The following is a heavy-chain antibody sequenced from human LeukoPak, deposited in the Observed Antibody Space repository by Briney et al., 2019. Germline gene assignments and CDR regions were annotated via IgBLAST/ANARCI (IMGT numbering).Heavy chain of an antibody. D-gene: IGHD3-16*01. CDR1: GFTFSSYS. CDR3: ARERAWGDPFLFDY. V-gene: IGHV3-21*01. Sequence: RGSLRLSCAASGFTFSSYSMNWVRQAPGKGLEWVSSISSSSSYIYYADSVKGRFTISRDNAKNSLYLQMNSLRAEDTAVYYCARERAWGDPFLFDYWGQGTLVTVSS. J-gene: IGHJ4*02. CDR2: ISSSSSYI.